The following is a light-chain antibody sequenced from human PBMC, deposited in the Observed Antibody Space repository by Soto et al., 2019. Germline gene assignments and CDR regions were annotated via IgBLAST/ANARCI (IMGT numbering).Light chain of an antibody. CDR1: QSVNNDY. CDR3: QQYGPSPMYT. V-gene: IGKV3-20*01. Sequence: DIVLTQSPGTLSLSPGERATLSCRASQSVNNDYLAWYQKKPGEAPRLIFYGTSIKATGIPARFSGSHSGTEITLSISRLEPEDFAVYYCQQYGPSPMYTFGQGTRLEIK. CDR2: GTS. J-gene: IGKJ2*01.